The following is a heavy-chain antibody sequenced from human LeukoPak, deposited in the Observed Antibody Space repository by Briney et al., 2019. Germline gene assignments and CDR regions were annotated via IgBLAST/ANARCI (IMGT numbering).Heavy chain of an antibody. D-gene: IGHD2-2*01. CDR3: ARGGDCSSTSCYVRWFDP. CDR2: MNPNSGNT. J-gene: IGHJ5*02. Sequence: ASVKVSCKXSGYTFTSYDINWVRQATGQGLEWMGWMNPNSGNTGYSQKFQGRVTITRNTSISTAYMELSSLRSEDTAVYYCARGGDCSSTSCYVRWFDPWGQGTLVTVSS. V-gene: IGHV1-8*03. CDR1: GYTFTSYD.